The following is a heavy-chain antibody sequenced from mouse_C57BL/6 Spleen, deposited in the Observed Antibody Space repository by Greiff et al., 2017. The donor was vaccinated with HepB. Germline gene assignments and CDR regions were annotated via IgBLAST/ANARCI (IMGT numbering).Heavy chain of an antibody. CDR2: IYPGDGDT. V-gene: IGHV1-80*01. J-gene: IGHJ3*01. Sequence: VHLVESGAELVKPGASVKISCKASGYAFSSYWMNWVKQRPGKGLEWIGQIYPGDGDTNYNGKFKGKATLTADKSSSTAYMQLSSLTSEDSAVYFCARAGGNWFAYWGQGTLVTVSA. CDR3: ARAGGNWFAY. CDR1: GYAFSSYW. D-gene: IGHD2-1*01.